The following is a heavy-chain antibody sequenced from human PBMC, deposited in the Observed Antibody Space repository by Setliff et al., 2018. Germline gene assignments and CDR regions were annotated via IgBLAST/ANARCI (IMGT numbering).Heavy chain of an antibody. V-gene: IGHV3-74*01. J-gene: IGHJ6*03. D-gene: IGHD7-27*01. CDR3: AALDWGENFYNVDV. Sequence: PGGSLRLSCTVYGLSFNKYWMYWVRQAPGKGLEWVSRINGDATIAHYADSVKGRFTISRDNARNALYLQMVSLRGEDTGVYFCAALDWGENFYNVDVWGKGTTVTVSS. CDR1: GLSFNKYW. CDR2: INGDATIA.